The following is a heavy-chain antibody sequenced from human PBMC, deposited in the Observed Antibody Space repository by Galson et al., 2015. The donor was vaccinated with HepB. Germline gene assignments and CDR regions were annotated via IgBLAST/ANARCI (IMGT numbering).Heavy chain of an antibody. V-gene: IGHV1-3*01. CDR3: ARDLEDCSSTSCYEYGMDV. CDR2: INAGNGNT. CDR1: GYTFTSYA. D-gene: IGHD2-2*01. Sequence: SVKVSCKASGYTFTSYAMHWVRQAPGQRLEWMGWINAGNGNTKYSQKFQGRVTITRDTSASTAYMELSSLRSEDTAVYYCARDLEDCSSTSCYEYGMDVWGQGTTVTVSS. J-gene: IGHJ6*02.